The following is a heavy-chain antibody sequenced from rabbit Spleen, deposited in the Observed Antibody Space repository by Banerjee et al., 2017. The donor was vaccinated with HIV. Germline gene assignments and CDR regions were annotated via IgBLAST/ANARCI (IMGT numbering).Heavy chain of an antibody. V-gene: IGHV1S40*01. J-gene: IGHJ6*01. CDR3: ARDAGTSFSTYGMDL. CDR1: GFSFSSGYY. Sequence: QSLEESGGDLVQPGASLTLTCTASGFSFSSGYYMCWVRQAPGKGLEWIGCIYAGSTNTYYASWAKGRFTISKTSSTTVTLQMTSLTAADTATYFCARDAGTSFSTYGMDLWGPGTLVTVS. CDR2: IYAGSTNT. D-gene: IGHD8-1*01.